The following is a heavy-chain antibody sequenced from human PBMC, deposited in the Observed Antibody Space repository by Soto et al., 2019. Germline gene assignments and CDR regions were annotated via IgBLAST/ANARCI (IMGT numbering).Heavy chain of an antibody. V-gene: IGHV4-34*01. CDR1: GGSFSGYY. CDR2: INHSGST. D-gene: IGHD5-12*01. J-gene: IGHJ4*02. Sequence: QVQLQQWGAGLLKPSETLSLTCAVYGGSFSGYYWSWIRQPPGKGLEWNGEINHSGSTNYNPSLKSRVTISVDTSKNQFSLKLSSVTAADTAVYYCARWSGYDYLDYWGQGTLVTVSS. CDR3: ARWSGYDYLDY.